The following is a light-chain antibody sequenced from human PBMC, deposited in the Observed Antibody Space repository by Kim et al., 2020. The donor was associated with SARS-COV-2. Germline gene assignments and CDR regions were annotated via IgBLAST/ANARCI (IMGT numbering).Light chain of an antibody. CDR3: NSRDSSDNHVV. Sequence: ALGQTVRMTCQGDSLRTYDASWYQQKPGQAPILVIYGKNNRPSGIPDRFSASTSGNTASLTITGARAEDEADYYCNSRDSSDNHVVFGGGTQLTVL. CDR1: SLRTYD. J-gene: IGLJ2*01. CDR2: GKN. V-gene: IGLV3-19*01.